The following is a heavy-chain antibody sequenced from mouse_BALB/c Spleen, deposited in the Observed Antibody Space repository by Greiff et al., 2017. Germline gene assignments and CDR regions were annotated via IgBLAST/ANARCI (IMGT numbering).Heavy chain of an antibody. CDR1: GFSLTSYG. V-gene: IGHV2-2*02. CDR2: IWSGGST. CDR3: ATYGNYRSWFAY. D-gene: IGHD2-1*01. J-gene: IGHJ3*01. Sequence: VQLVESGPGLVQPSQCLSITCTASGFSLTSYGVHWVRQSPGKGLEWLGVIWSGGSTDYNAAFISRLSISKDNSKSQVFFKMNSLQANDTARYYCATYGNYRSWFAYWGQGTLVTVSA.